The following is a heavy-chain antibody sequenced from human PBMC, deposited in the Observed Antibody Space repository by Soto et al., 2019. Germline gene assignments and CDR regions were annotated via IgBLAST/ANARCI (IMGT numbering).Heavy chain of an antibody. Sequence: QITLKESGPTLVKPTQTLTLTCNFSGFSLSTGGVGVAWVRQPPGKALEWLTLIYWNGETRTSPSLENRLTVTKDASKSQVALTMTNMDPVDTATYYCAPLPPFADYSLDYWGQGIRVTVSS. CDR3: APLPPFADYSLDY. CDR2: IYWNGET. V-gene: IGHV2-5*01. J-gene: IGHJ4*02. D-gene: IGHD4-17*01. CDR1: GFSLSTGGVG.